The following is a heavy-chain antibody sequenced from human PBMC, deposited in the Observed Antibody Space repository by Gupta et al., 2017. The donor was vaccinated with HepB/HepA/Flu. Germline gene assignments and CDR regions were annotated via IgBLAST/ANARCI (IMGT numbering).Heavy chain of an antibody. CDR3: ARDMLGAPDY. Sequence: QVTLKESGPALVKPTQTLTLTCTFSGFSLSTSGMRVSWIRQPPGKALEWLARIDWDDDKFYSTSLKTRLNISKETSKNQVVLTMTNMDPVDTATYDCARDMLGAPDYGGQGTLVTVSS. D-gene: IGHD1-26*01. J-gene: IGHJ4*02. CDR2: IDWDDDK. CDR1: GFSLSTSGMR. V-gene: IGHV2-70*04.